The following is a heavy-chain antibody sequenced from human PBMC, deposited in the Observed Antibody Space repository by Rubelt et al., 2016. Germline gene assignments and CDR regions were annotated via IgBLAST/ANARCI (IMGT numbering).Heavy chain of an antibody. CDR2: IWSDGSNK. CDR1: GFTFRSYG. J-gene: IGHJ3*02. D-gene: IGHD6-13*01. V-gene: IGHV3-33*01. CDR3: ARDFQWGYSSPGDAFDI. Sequence: QVQLVESGGGVVQPGRSLRLSCAASGFTFRSYGMHWVRQAPGKGLEWVAVIWSDGSNKYYADSVKGRFTISRDNSKNTLYLQMNSLRAEDTAVYYCARDFQWGYSSPGDAFDIWGQGTMVTVSS.